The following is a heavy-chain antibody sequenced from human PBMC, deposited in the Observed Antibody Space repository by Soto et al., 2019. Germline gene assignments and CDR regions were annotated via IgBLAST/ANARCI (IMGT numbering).Heavy chain of an antibody. J-gene: IGHJ4*02. CDR2: IWYDGSNK. D-gene: IGHD3-10*01. CDR1: GFTFSSYG. Sequence: QVQLVESGGGVVQPGRSLRLSCAASGFTFSSYGMHWARQAPGKGLEWVAVIWYDGSNKYYADSVKGRFTISRDNSKNTLYLQMNSLRAEDTAVYYCARARGRFGELRAVHFDYWGQGTLVTVSS. V-gene: IGHV3-33*01. CDR3: ARARGRFGELRAVHFDY.